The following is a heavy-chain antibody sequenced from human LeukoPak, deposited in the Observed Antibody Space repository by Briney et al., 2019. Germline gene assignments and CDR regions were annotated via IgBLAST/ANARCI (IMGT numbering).Heavy chain of an antibody. CDR3: ARDRRSYDILTGYYPSLDY. J-gene: IGHJ4*02. Sequence: ASVKVSCKASGYTFTSYDINWVRQATGQGLEWMGWMNPNSGNTGYAQKFQGRVTMTRNTSISTAYMELSSLRSEDTAVYYCARDRRSYDILTGYYPSLDYWGQGTLVTVSS. CDR2: MNPNSGNT. V-gene: IGHV1-8*01. D-gene: IGHD3-9*01. CDR1: GYTFTSYD.